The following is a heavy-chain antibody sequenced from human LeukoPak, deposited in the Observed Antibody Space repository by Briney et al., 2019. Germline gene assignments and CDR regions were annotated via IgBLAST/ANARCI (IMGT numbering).Heavy chain of an antibody. V-gene: IGHV1-8*01. J-gene: IGHJ4*02. CDR3: ARGPIYPTSGDYPIYYFDY. D-gene: IGHD1-1*01. Sequence: ASVKVSCKASGYTFTSYDINWVRQASGQGLEWMGWMNPNSGVTGYAQKFQGRVSMTRDTSISTAYMELSSLRSEDTAVYYCARGPIYPTSGDYPIYYFDYWGRGTLVTVSS. CDR1: GYTFTSYD. CDR2: MNPNSGVT.